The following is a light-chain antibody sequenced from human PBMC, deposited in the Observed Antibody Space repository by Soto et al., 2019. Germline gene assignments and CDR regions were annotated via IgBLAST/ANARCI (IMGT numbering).Light chain of an antibody. CDR1: SSDVGGYNY. CDR3: SSYTSSSTLL. V-gene: IGLV2-14*01. Sequence: LTQPASVSGSPGQSITISCTGTSSDVGGYNYVSWYQQHPGKAPKLMIYDVSNRPSGVSNRFSGSKSGNTASLTISGLQAEDEADYYCSSYTSSSTLLFGGGTKLTVL. CDR2: DVS. J-gene: IGLJ2*01.